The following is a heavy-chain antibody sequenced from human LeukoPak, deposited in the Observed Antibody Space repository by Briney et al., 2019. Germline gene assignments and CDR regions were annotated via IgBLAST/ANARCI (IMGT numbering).Heavy chain of an antibody. CDR1: GYTFTSYG. J-gene: IGHJ4*02. V-gene: IGHV1-18*01. CDR2: ISAYNGNT. CDR3: ARARGRCSSTSCSPGVY. Sequence: ASVKVSCEASGYTFTSYGISWVRQAPGQGLEWMGWISAYNGNTNYAQKLQGRVTMTTDTSTSTAYMELRSLRSDDTAVYYCARARGRCSSTSCSPGVYWGQGTLVTVSS. D-gene: IGHD2-2*01.